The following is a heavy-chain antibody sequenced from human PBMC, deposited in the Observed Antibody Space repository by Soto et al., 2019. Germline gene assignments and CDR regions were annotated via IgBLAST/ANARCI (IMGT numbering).Heavy chain of an antibody. CDR1: GGLFSSYP. CDR3: ARGGSGYTWFNEF. D-gene: IGHD3-22*01. CDR2: IIPVFQTA. J-gene: IGHJ4*02. V-gene: IGHV1-69*01. Sequence: SCKASGGLFSSYPISWVRQVPGQGLEWMGGIIPVFQTAYYTQRFQGRVTITADESTNTAYMELSSLRSEDTAIYYCARGGSGYTWFNEFWGQGTLVTVSS.